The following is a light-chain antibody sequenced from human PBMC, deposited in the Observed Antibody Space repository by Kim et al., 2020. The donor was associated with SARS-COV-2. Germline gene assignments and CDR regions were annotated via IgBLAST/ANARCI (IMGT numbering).Light chain of an antibody. CDR3: MQATHLFT. CDR2: KIS. Sequence: PPSSICCRSSRSLVHSDGNTYLSLHQQRAGQPERLLIYKISSRFCGVPDRFSGRGAGTDFPLKSSRVEAEDVVVYYCMQATHLFTFGPGTKVDIK. CDR1: RSLVHSDGNTY. V-gene: IGKV2-24*01. J-gene: IGKJ3*01.